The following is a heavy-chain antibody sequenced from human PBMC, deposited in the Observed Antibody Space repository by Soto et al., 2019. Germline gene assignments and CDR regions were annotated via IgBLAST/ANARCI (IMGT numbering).Heavy chain of an antibody. CDR2: IYSSGCA. CDR1: GASISGYF. V-gene: IGHV4-59*01. J-gene: IGHJ5*02. Sequence: PSETLSLTCTVSGASISGYFWSWIRQPPGKGLEWIGYIYSSGCAYYNSSLKSRVTMSVDTSKNQFSLKLSSMDAADTAVYYCARAGYNYASGYWFDPWGRGXLVTVYS. D-gene: IGHD1-1*01. CDR3: ARAGYNYASGYWFDP.